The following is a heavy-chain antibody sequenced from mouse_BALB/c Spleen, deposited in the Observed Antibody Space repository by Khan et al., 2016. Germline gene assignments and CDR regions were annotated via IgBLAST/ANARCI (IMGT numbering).Heavy chain of an antibody. CDR1: GDFITSGY. D-gene: IGHD1-1*01. V-gene: IGHV3-8*02. CDR2: ISYTGIT. CDR3: ARYGTRENAMDY. J-gene: IGHJ4*01. Sequence: EVKLEESGPSLVKPSQTLFLTCSVSGDFITSGYWNWIRKFPGNNLEYMGYISYTGITYYNPSLKSRISITRDTSKNQYYLQLNSVTTEDTATYYCARYGTRENAMDYWGQGTSVTVSS.